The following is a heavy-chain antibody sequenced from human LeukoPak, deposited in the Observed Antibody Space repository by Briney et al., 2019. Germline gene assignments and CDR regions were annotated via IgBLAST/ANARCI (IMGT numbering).Heavy chain of an antibody. CDR1: GGSISSGSYY. D-gene: IGHD3-10*01. CDR3: ARDRGFMVRGSRRGYDDYYYYMDV. CDR2: IYSSGST. J-gene: IGHJ6*03. Sequence: SETLSLTCTVSGGSISSGSYYWSWIRQPAGKGLEWIGRIYSSGSTNYNPSLKSRVTISVDTSKNQFTLKLSSVTAADTAVYYCARDRGFMVRGSRRGYDDYYYYMDVWGKGTTVTISS. V-gene: IGHV4-61*02.